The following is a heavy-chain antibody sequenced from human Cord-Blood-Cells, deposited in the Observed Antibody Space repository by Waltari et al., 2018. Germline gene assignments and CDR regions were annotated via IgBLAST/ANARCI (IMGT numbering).Heavy chain of an antibody. V-gene: IGHV4-59*01. CDR3: ARVLNWYFDL. CDR2: IYYSGST. Sequence: QVQLQESGPGLVKPSETLSLTCTVSGGSISSYYWCWIRQPPGKGLEWIGYIYYSGSTNYNPSLKSRVTISVDTSKNQFSLKRSSVTAADTAVYYCARVLNWYFDLWGRGTLVTVSS. CDR1: GGSISSYY. J-gene: IGHJ2*01.